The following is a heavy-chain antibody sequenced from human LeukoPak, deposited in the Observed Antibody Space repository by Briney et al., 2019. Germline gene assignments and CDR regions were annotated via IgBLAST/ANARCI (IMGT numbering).Heavy chain of an antibody. V-gene: IGHV3-66*01. CDR1: GFTFSSYA. J-gene: IGHJ4*02. Sequence: PGGSLRLSCAASGFTFSSYAMSWVRQAPGKGLEWVSVIYSGGSTYYADSVKGRFTISRDNSKNTLYLQMNSLRAEDTAVYYCACVGSGWYGALDYWGQGTLVTVSS. D-gene: IGHD6-19*01. CDR2: IYSGGST. CDR3: ACVGSGWYGALDY.